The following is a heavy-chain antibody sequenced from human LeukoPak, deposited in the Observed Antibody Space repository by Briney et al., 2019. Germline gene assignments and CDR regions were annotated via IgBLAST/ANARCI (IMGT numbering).Heavy chain of an antibody. Sequence: ASVKVSCKASGYTFTSYGISWVRQAPGQGLEWMGWISANSGGTNYAQKFQGRVTMTRDTSISTAYMELSRLRSDDTAVYYCASITAMGSFDYWGQGTLVTVSS. J-gene: IGHJ4*02. V-gene: IGHV1-2*02. CDR2: ISANSGGT. CDR1: GYTFTSYG. CDR3: ASITAMGSFDY. D-gene: IGHD5-18*01.